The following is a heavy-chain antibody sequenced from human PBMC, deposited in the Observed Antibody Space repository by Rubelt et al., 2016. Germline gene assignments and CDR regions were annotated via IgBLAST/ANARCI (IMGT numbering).Heavy chain of an antibody. CDR1: GFTFSSYA. D-gene: IGHD1-26*01. V-gene: IGHV3-30*04. CDR3: ASGAGSYYDRDAFDI. Sequence: QVQLVESGGGVVQPGRSLRLSCAASGFTFSSYAMHWVRQAPGKGLEWVAVISYDGSNKYYADSVKGRFTISRDNSKNTLYLQMNILRAEDTAVYYCASGAGSYYDRDAFDIWGQGTMVTVSS. J-gene: IGHJ3*02. CDR2: ISYDGSNK.